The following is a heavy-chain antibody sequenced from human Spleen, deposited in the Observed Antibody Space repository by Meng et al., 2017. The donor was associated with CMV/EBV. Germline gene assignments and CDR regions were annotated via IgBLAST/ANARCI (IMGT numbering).Heavy chain of an antibody. V-gene: IGHV3-11*06. CDR3: ARVVGATADWFDP. Sequence: VMRAGAGGVVCERGGSLGLSCAASGFTFSDYYMSWIRQAPGKGLEWVSYMSSSSSYTNYAGSVKGRFTISRDNAKNSLYLQMNSLRAEDTAVYYCARVVGATADWFDPWGQGTLVTVSS. CDR1: GFTFSDYY. CDR2: MSSSSSYT. J-gene: IGHJ5*02. D-gene: IGHD1-26*01.